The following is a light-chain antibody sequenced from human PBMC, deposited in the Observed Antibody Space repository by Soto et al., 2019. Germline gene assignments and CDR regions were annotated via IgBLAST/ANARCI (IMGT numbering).Light chain of an antibody. CDR2: VGS. CDR3: LQYNSYSNS. V-gene: IGKV1-5*01. J-gene: IGKJ2*03. CDR1: QSINNL. Sequence: DIQMTQSPSTLSASVGDRVAITCRASQSINNLLAWYQHQPGKAPKLLIYVGSRLASGVPSRFSGIASRTECTLAISSLQPDDFATYYCLQYNSYSNSFGQGTKLEIK.